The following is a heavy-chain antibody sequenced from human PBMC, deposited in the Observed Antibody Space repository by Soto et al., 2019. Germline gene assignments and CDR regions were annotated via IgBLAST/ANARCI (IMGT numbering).Heavy chain of an antibody. CDR1: GFTCSSYW. J-gene: IGHJ4*02. Sequence: GRSLRLSCAACGFTCSSYWMHRVRQAPGKGLVWVSRINGDGSSTGYADSVKGRFTISRDNAKNTLYLQMNSLRAEDTAVYYCARESDGANSLWGQGTLVTVSS. D-gene: IGHD4-17*01. V-gene: IGHV3-74*01. CDR3: ARESDGANSL. CDR2: INGDGSST.